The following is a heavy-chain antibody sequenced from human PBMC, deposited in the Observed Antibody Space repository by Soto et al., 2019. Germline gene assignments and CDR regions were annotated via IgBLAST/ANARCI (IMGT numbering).Heavy chain of an antibody. Sequence: EVQLVESGGGLVQPGESLRLSCADSGFTFSSYWMHWVRQASGKGLVWVSRINSDGSSTSYAGSVKGRFTISRDNAKNTLYLQMNSLRAEDTAVYYCVRTSLVVAAATREDYWGQGTLVTVSS. CDR3: VRTSLVVAAATREDY. CDR1: GFTFSSYW. V-gene: IGHV3-74*01. CDR2: INSDGSST. J-gene: IGHJ4*02. D-gene: IGHD2-15*01.